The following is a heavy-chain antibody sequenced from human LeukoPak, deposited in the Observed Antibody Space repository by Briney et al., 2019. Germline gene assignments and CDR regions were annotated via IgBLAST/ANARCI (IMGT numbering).Heavy chain of an antibody. Sequence: ASVKVSCKASGYTFTSYGISWVRQAPGQGLEWMGLINPTAGNTYYAQRLQGRVTMTRNTSTSTVYMELSSLRSEDTAVYYCARIRDGYNDAYDIWGQGTMVTVPS. CDR2: INPTAGNT. D-gene: IGHD5-24*01. J-gene: IGHJ3*02. CDR3: ARIRDGYNDAYDI. CDR1: GYTFTSYG. V-gene: IGHV1-18*01.